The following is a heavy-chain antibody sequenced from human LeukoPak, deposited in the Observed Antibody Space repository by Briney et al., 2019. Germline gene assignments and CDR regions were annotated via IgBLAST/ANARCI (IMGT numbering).Heavy chain of an antibody. J-gene: IGHJ4*02. CDR3: ARDRVVVTAILGY. CDR2: INPNSGGT. Sequence: ASVKVSCKASGYTFTNYFMHWVRQAPGQGLEWMGWINPNSGGTNYAQKFQGRVTMTRDTSISTAYMELSRLRSDDTAVYYCARDRVVVTAILGYWGQGTLVTVSS. D-gene: IGHD2-21*02. V-gene: IGHV1-2*02. CDR1: GYTFTNYF.